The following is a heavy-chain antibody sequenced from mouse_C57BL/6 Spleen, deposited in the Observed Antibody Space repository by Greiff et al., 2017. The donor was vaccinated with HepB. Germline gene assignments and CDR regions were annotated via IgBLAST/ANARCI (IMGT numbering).Heavy chain of an antibody. Sequence: EVQLQQSGPELVKPGASVKISCKASGYTFTDYYMNWVKQSHGKSLEWIGDINPNNGGTSYNQKFKGKATLTVDKSSSTAYMELRSLTSEDSAVYYCAREGYLRNYAMDYWGQGTSVTVSS. CDR1: GYTFTDYY. V-gene: IGHV1-26*01. J-gene: IGHJ4*01. CDR3: AREGYLRNYAMDY. CDR2: INPNNGGT. D-gene: IGHD2-2*01.